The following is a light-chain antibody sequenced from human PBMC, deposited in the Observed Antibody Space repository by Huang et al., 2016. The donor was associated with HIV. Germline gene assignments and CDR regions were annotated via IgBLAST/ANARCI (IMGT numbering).Light chain of an antibody. CDR2: DAA. Sequence: EIVLTQSPATLSLSPGDTATLYCRASQSMSDYFAWYQQKPGQAPRLLIVDAANRATGIPPRFRGSGSVTDFTLTISSLEPDDFAVYYCQHRGTFGQGTKVEVK. CDR1: QSMSDY. CDR3: QHRGT. J-gene: IGKJ1*01. V-gene: IGKV3-11*01.